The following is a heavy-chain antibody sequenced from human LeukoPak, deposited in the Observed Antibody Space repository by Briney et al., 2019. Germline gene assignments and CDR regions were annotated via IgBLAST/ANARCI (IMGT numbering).Heavy chain of an antibody. D-gene: IGHD5-12*01. J-gene: IGHJ4*02. Sequence: GGSLRLSCAASGVTFSSYGMHWVRQAPGKGLEWVALISSDGNDKLYGDSVKGRFTISRDDSKSTLYLQMNSLRTEDTAVYYCTTKVIRGNSGDDYDDWGQGTLVTVSS. CDR1: GVTFSSYG. CDR2: ISSDGNDK. V-gene: IGHV3-30*03. CDR3: TTKVIRGNSGDDYDD.